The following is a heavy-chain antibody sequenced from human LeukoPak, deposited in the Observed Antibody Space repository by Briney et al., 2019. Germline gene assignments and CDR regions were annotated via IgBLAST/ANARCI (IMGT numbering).Heavy chain of an antibody. D-gene: IGHD3-3*01. J-gene: IGHJ4*02. Sequence: SETLSLTCTVSGGSISSSSYDWGWIRKPPGKGLEWIGSNYDSGSTYYNPSLKSRVTMSVDTSKSQSSLKLSSVTAADTAVYYCAREGEVWLLYPAFDYWGQGTLVTVSS. CDR3: AREGEVWLLYPAFDY. V-gene: IGHV4-39*07. CDR2: NYDSGST. CDR1: GGSISSSSYD.